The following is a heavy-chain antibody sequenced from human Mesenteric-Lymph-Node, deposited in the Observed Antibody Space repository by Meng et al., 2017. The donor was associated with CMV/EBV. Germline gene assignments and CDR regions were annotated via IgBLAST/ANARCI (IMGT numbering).Heavy chain of an antibody. V-gene: IGHV3-20*04. J-gene: IGHJ4*02. D-gene: IGHD3-22*01. CDR3: ARDYYGYSSY. CDR2: ITWNGGRT. CDR1: GFPFDDYG. Sequence: SLKISCAASGFPFDDYGLNWVRQAPGKGLEWVSGITWNGGRTYYADSVKGRFTISRDNAKNSLYLHMNSLRAEDTAVYYGARDYYGYSSYWGQGTLVTVSS.